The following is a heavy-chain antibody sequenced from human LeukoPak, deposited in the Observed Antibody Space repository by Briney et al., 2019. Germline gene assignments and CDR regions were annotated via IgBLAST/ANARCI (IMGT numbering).Heavy chain of an antibody. Sequence: SETLSLTCSVSGGSLNNYYWSWIRQPPGKRLEWVAYIYFSGSAGYNPSLKSRVTISVDTSRNQFSLKVTSVTAADTAVYYCVRHESGRRGAFDIWGQGTMVTVSS. V-gene: IGHV4-59*08. CDR3: VRHESGRRGAFDI. CDR1: GGSLNNYY. CDR2: IYFSGSA. J-gene: IGHJ3*02. D-gene: IGHD7-27*01.